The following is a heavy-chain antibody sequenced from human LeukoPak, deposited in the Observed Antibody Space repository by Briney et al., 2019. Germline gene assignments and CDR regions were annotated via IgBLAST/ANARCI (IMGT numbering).Heavy chain of an antibody. CDR2: INHSGTT. J-gene: IGHJ4*02. Sequence: SETLSLTRAVYGGSFSNYYWSWIRQPPGKGLEWIGEINHSGTTNYNPSLKSRVTISVDTSKNQFSLKLNSVTPADTAVYYCARDQLGNNYWGQGTLVTVSS. CDR3: ARDQLGNNY. D-gene: IGHD2-2*01. V-gene: IGHV4-34*01. CDR1: GGSFSNYY.